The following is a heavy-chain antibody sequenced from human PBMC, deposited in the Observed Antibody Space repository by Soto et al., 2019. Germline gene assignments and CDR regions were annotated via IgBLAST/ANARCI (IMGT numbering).Heavy chain of an antibody. J-gene: IGHJ3*01. D-gene: IGHD2-2*02. CDR3: ATSYPGNAYDV. Sequence: QLQLVQSGPEVKKPGSSVKVSCSASGGSLKNYAIAWVRQAPGQGLEWMGEFIPILNTGNYAQKFQDRVTITSDAATSAAYLELNRLTFDDSALYFCATSYPGNAYDVWGQGTLVTVSS. CDR2: FIPILNTG. V-gene: IGHV1-69*01. CDR1: GGSLKNYA.